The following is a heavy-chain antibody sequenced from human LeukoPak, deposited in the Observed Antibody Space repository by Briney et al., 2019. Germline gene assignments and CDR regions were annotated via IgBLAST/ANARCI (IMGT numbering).Heavy chain of an antibody. J-gene: IGHJ5*02. V-gene: IGHV1-18*04. Sequence: RASVKVSCKASGYTFTGYYMQGVRQAPGEGLEWMVWISAYNGNTNYAQKLQGRVTMTTDTSTSTAYMELRSLRSDDTAVYYCARDLTYTGYSSGWYPWGQGTLVTVSS. CDR1: GYTFTGYY. CDR2: ISAYNGNT. CDR3: ARDLTYTGYSSGWYP. D-gene: IGHD6-19*01.